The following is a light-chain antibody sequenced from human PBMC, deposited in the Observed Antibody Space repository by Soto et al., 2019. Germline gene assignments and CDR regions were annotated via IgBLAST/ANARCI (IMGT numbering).Light chain of an antibody. CDR3: QQRSNSLT. V-gene: IGKV3-15*01. CDR2: GAA. J-gene: IGKJ4*01. Sequence: EIVMTQSPVILSVSPGERATLSCRASQSVGTNLAWYQQKPGQAPRLLISGAATRATGIPARFSGRGSGTEFTLTVSSLQSEDSAVYYCQQRSNSLTFGGGTKVDIK. CDR1: QSVGTN.